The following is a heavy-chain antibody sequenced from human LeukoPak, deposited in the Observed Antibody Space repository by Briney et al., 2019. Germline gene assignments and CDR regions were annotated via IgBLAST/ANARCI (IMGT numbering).Heavy chain of an antibody. CDR2: VYPGDSDT. J-gene: IGHJ3*02. V-gene: IGHV5-51*01. CDR3: ARRGYCSGGSCFSAAFDI. CDR1: GYSFTSYW. D-gene: IGHD2-15*01. Sequence: GGSLKISCKGSGYSFTSYWIGWVRQMPGKGLEWMGIVYPGDSDTRYSPSFQGQVTISADKSISTAYLQWSSLEASDTAMYYCARRGYCSGGSCFSAAFDIWGQGTMVTVSS.